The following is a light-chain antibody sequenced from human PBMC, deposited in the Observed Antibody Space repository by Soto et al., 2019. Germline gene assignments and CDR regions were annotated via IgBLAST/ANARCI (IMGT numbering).Light chain of an antibody. CDR3: SSYTSSSTRI. CDR2: DVT. J-gene: IGLJ2*01. CDR1: SSDIGAYDY. Sequence: QSALTQPASVSGSPGQSITISCTGASSDIGAYDYVSWYQQHPVKAPTLIIYDVTRRPSGLSNRFAASKSGNTASLTIAGLQADDEGDYYGSSYTSSSTRIFGGGTKLTVL. V-gene: IGLV2-14*03.